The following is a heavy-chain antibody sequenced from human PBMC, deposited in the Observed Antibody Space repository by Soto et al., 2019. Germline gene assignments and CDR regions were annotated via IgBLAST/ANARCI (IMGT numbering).Heavy chain of an antibody. V-gene: IGHV3-30-3*01. Sequence: QVQLVESGGGVVQPGRSLRLSCAASGFTFNFFAMHWVRQAPGKGLEWVAAVSKDGSNTYYADSVKGRFTISRDNPKNTLYLQMNSVRLEDTAVYYCVRDIWWEPGVDAFHIWGQGTMVTVSP. D-gene: IGHD1-26*01. CDR3: VRDIWWEPGVDAFHI. CDR1: GFTFNFFA. CDR2: VSKDGSNT. J-gene: IGHJ3*02.